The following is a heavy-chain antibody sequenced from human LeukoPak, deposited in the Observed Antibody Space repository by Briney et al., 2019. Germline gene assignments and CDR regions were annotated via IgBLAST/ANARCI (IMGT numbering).Heavy chain of an antibody. Sequence: PPQTLSLTCTVSGASFSSGDQYRNWIRQSPGKGLEWIGSIHPSGRLYNNPSLESRVTISIDTSKSQFSLNLNSVTAADTAVYFCSRGLDSRKLGYWGQGTLVSVSS. V-gene: IGHV4-31*03. J-gene: IGHJ4*02. CDR1: GASFSSGDQY. CDR3: SRGLDSRKLGY. D-gene: IGHD3-22*01. CDR2: IHPSGRL.